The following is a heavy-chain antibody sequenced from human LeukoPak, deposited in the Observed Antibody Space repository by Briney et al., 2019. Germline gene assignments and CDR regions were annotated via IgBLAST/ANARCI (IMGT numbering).Heavy chain of an antibody. CDR1: GFTFSSYW. Sequence: GGSLRLSCAASGFTFSSYWMHWVRQAPGKGLVWVSRINSDGSSTSYADSVRGRLTISRDNAKNTLYLQMNSLRAEDTAVYYCAREATVLRFLEWLFFDYWGQGTLVTVSS. CDR3: AREATVLRFLEWLFFDY. V-gene: IGHV3-74*01. CDR2: INSDGSST. D-gene: IGHD3-3*01. J-gene: IGHJ4*02.